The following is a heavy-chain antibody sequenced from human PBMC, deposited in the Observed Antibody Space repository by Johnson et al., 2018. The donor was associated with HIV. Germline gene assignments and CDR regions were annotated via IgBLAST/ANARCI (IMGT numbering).Heavy chain of an antibody. CDR2: IKQDGSEK. CDR1: GFTFTNFW. D-gene: IGHD2-21*01. J-gene: IGHJ3*02. Sequence: VQLVESGGGLVQPGGSLRLSCAASGFTFTNFWMSWVRQAPGKGLAWVADIKQDGSEKYYLDPVKGRFTISRDNARKSLYLQMNHLRAEDTAVYYCVRDDGSDFEAFDIWGLGTMVTVSS. V-gene: IGHV3-7*05. CDR3: VRDDGSDFEAFDI.